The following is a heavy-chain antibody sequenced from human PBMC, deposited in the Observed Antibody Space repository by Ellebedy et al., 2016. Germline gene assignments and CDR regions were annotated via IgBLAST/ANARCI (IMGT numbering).Heavy chain of an antibody. Sequence: SETLSLTCTVPGGSISSSSYYWGWIRQPPGKGLEWIGSIYYSGSTYYNPSLKSRVTISVDTSKNQFSLKLTSVTAADMAVYYCARIGIAVAGYYWGQGTLVTVSS. CDR2: IYYSGST. V-gene: IGHV4-39*07. D-gene: IGHD6-19*01. CDR1: GGSISSSSYY. J-gene: IGHJ4*02. CDR3: ARIGIAVAGYY.